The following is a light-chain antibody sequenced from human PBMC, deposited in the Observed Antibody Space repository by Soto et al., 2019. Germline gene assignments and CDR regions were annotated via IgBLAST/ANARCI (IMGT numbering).Light chain of an antibody. CDR1: QSVSSY. CDR2: DAS. J-gene: IGKJ4*01. CDR3: QQRSNCPLT. V-gene: IGKV3-11*01. Sequence: EIVLTQSPATLSLSPGERATLSCRASQSVSSYLAWYQQKPGQAPRLLIYDASNSATGIPARFSGSGSGTDFTLTISSLEPEDFAVYDCQQRSNCPLTFGGGTKVEIK.